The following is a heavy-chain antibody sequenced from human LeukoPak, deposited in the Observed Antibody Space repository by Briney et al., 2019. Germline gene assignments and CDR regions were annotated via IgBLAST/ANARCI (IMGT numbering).Heavy chain of an antibody. V-gene: IGHV4-30-4*08. CDR3: VMSGSDYYYYYMDV. Sequence: SETLSLTCTVSGGSISSGDYYWSWIRQPPGKGLEWIGYIYYSGSTYYNPSLKSRVTTSVDTSKNQFPLKLSSVTAADTAVYYCVMSGSDYYYYYMDVWGKGTTVTVSS. CDR2: IYYSGST. CDR1: GGSISSGDYY. D-gene: IGHD3-3*01. J-gene: IGHJ6*03.